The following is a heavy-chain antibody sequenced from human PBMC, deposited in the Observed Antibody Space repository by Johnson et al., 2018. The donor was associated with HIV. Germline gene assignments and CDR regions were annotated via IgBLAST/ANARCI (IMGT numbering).Heavy chain of an antibody. J-gene: IGHJ3*02. V-gene: IGHV3-53*01. D-gene: IGHD6-13*01. CDR3: ARDRSPTCIATAGRDGSDI. Sequence: VQLVESGGGLIQPGGSLRVSCAASGFSVSGNYMSWVRQAPGKGLEWVSIIYSGDSTYYADSVKGRFTISRDNYKNTLSLQVNSLRAEDTAVYYCARDRSPTCIATAGRDGSDIWGQGTMVSVSS. CDR1: GFSVSGNY. CDR2: IYSGDST.